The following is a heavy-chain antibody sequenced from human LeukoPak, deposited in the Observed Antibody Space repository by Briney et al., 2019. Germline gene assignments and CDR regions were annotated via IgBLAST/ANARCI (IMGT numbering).Heavy chain of an antibody. J-gene: IGHJ4*02. CDR3: ARGGSYYAH. V-gene: IGHV3-48*03. Sequence: PGGSLRLSCAASGFTFSSYEMNWVRQAPGKGLEWVSYISSSGTTIYDADSVKGRFTISRDNAKNSLYLQMSSLRAEDTAVYYCARGGSYYAHWGQGTLVTVSS. CDR1: GFTFSSYE. CDR2: ISSSGTTI. D-gene: IGHD1-26*01.